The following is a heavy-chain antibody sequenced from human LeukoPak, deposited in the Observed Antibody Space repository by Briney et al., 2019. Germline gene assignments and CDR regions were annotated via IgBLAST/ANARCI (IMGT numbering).Heavy chain of an antibody. CDR2: IYHSGST. J-gene: IGHJ4*02. CDR1: GGSVSSGSYY. Sequence: SETLSLTCTVSGGSVSSGSYYWSWIRQPPGKGLEWIGEIYHSGSTNYNPSLKSRVTISVDKSKNQFSLKLSSVTAADTAVYYCARRRAVAGRGYFDYWGQGTLVTVSS. CDR3: ARRRAVAGRGYFDY. D-gene: IGHD6-19*01. V-gene: IGHV4-61*01.